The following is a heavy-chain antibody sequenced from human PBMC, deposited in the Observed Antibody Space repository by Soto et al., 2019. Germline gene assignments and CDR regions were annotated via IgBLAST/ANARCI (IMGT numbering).Heavy chain of an antibody. V-gene: IGHV1-18*01. J-gene: IGHJ6*02. CDR1: GYTFTSYG. D-gene: IGHD2-8*01. CDR3: ARGGKYCTNGVCSFHGMDV. Sequence: ASVKVSFKASGYTFTSYGISWVRQAPGQGLEWMGWISAYNGNTNYAQKLQGRVTMTTDISTSTAYMELRSLRSDDTAVYYCARGGKYCTNGVCSFHGMDVWGQGTTVTVSS. CDR2: ISAYNGNT.